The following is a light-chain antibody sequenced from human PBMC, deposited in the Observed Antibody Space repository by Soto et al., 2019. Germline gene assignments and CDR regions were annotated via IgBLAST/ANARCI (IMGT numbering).Light chain of an antibody. CDR2: QDS. CDR1: KLGDKY. V-gene: IGLV3-1*01. J-gene: IGLJ1*01. Sequence: SYELTQPPSVSVSPGQTASITCSGDKLGDKYACWYQQKPGQSPVLVIYQDSKRPSGIPERFSGSNSGNTATLTISGTQAMDEADYYCQAWDSIFNYVFGTGPKVTVL. CDR3: QAWDSIFNYV.